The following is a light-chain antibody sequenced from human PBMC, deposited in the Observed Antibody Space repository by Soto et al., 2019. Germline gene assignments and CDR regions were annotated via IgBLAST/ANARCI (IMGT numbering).Light chain of an antibody. CDR1: QTVSNN. CDR3: QQYNNWPPWT. V-gene: IGKV3-15*01. J-gene: IGKJ1*01. Sequence: EIVMTQSPATLSVSLGQRATLSCRASQTVSNNLAWYQQKPGQAPRLLIYGASTRATGIPARFSGSGSGTEFTLTISSLQSEDFAVYYCQQYNNWPPWTFGQGTKVEI. CDR2: GAS.